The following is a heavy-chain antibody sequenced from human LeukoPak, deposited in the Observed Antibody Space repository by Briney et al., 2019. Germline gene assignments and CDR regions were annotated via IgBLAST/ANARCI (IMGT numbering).Heavy chain of an antibody. CDR1: GYTFTGYY. V-gene: IGHV1-2*06. CDR2: INPNSGGT. J-gene: IGHJ6*03. CDR3: ARLPEGIAVAGRRYMDV. Sequence: GASVRVSCKASGYTFTGYYMHWVRQAPGQGLEWMGRINPNSGGTNYAQKFQGRVTMTRDTSISTAYMELSRLRSDDTAVCYCARLPEGIAVAGRRYMDVWGKGTTVTVSS. D-gene: IGHD6-19*01.